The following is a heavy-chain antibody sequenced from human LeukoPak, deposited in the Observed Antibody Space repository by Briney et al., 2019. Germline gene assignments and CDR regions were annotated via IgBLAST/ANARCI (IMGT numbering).Heavy chain of an antibody. CDR2: ISYDGSNK. J-gene: IGHJ5*02. CDR3: ARDLIAVAGYNWFDP. D-gene: IGHD6-19*01. Sequence: GGSLRLSCAASGFTFSSYAMHWVRQAPGEGLEWVAVISYDGSNKYYAGSVKGRFTISRDNSKNTLYLQMNSLRAEDTAVYYCARDLIAVAGYNWFDPWGQGTLVTVSS. CDR1: GFTFSSYA. V-gene: IGHV3-30-3*01.